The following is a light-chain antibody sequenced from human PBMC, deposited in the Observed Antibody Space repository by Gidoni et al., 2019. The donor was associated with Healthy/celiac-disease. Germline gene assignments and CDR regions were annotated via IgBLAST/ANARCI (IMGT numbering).Light chain of an antibody. CDR3: QQYGNSPRIT. CDR1: QSVSSSY. Sequence: EIVLTQSPGTLSLSPGERATLSCRGSQSVSSSYLAWYQQKPGQAPRHLIYGASSRATGIPDRFSGSGSGTDVTLTISRLEHEDVAVYYCQQYGNSPRITFGPGTKVDIK. CDR2: GAS. J-gene: IGKJ3*01. V-gene: IGKV3-20*01.